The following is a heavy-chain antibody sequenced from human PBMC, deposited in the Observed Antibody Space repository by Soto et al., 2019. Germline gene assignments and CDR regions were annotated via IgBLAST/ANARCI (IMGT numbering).Heavy chain of an antibody. CDR1: GGYISSYY. V-gene: IGHV4-59*12. CDR3: ARGARGSSWYIRYGMDV. D-gene: IGHD6-13*01. J-gene: IGHJ6*02. CDR2: ITYSGST. Sequence: SETLSLTCTVSGGYISSYYWSWIRQPPGKGLEWIGFITYSGSTYYSPSLKSRVTISVDTSKNQFSLKLSSVTAADTAVYYCARGARGSSWYIRYGMDVWGQGTTVTVSS.